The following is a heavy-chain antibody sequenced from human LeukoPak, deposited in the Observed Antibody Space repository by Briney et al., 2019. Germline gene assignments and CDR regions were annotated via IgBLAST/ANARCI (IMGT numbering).Heavy chain of an antibody. CDR3: ARSRGYYYGSGSYYSDY. CDR1: GYTFISYD. J-gene: IGHJ4*02. V-gene: IGHV1-18*01. Sequence: ASVKVSCKASGYTFISYDITWVRQAPGQGLEWMGWISAYNGNTNYAEKLQGRVTMTTETSTNTAYMELRSLRSDDTAVYYCARSRGYYYGSGSYYSDYWGQGTLVTVSS. D-gene: IGHD3-10*01. CDR2: ISAYNGNT.